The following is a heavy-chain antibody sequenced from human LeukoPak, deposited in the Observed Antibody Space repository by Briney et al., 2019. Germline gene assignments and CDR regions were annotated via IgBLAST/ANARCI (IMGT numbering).Heavy chain of an antibody. CDR3: ARGANVLGN. CDR1: GGSINTPNYY. J-gene: IGHJ4*02. CDR2: IFYSGGT. V-gene: IGHV4-39*07. D-gene: IGHD3-10*02. Sequence: SETLSLTCTVSGGSINTPNYYWGWIRQTPGKGLEWIGNIFYSGGTYYSPSLTSRVTISLDTSRNQFSLNLSSVTAADTAVYYCARGANVLGNCGQGTLVTVSS.